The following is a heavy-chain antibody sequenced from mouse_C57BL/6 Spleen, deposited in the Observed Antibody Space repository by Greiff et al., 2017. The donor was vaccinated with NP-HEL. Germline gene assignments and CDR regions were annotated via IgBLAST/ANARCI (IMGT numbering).Heavy chain of an antibody. Sequence: EVKVVESGGGLVKPGGSLKLSCAASGFTFSDYGMHWVRQAPEKGLEWVAYISSGSSTIYYADTVKGRFTITRDNAKNTLFLQMTSLRSEDTAMYYGARPDGYRFAYWGQGTLVTVSA. CDR2: ISSGSSTI. D-gene: IGHD2-3*01. V-gene: IGHV5-17*01. CDR3: ARPDGYRFAY. J-gene: IGHJ3*01. CDR1: GFTFSDYG.